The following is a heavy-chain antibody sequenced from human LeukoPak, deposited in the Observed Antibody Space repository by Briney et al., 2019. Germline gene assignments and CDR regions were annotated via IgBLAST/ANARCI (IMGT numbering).Heavy chain of an antibody. CDR2: ISGSGGST. Sequence: GESLRLSCAASGFTFSSYAMSWVRQAPGKGLEWVSAISGSGGSTYYADSVKGRFTISRDNSKNTLYLQMNSLRAEDTAVYYCAKDHSWPPYFDYWGQGTLVTVSS. V-gene: IGHV3-23*01. CDR3: AKDHSWPPYFDY. J-gene: IGHJ4*02. CDR1: GFTFSSYA.